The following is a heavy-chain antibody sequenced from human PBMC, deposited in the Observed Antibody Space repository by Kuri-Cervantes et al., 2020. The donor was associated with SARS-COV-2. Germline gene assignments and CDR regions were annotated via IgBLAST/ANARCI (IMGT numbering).Heavy chain of an antibody. CDR2: IGGSGGNT. J-gene: IGHJ5*02. CDR3: AKAGGIEIPAATSWFDP. V-gene: IGHV3-23*01. Sequence: GGSLRLSCAVSGFPFSDYAMSWVRQAPGKGLEWVSGIGGSGGNTYYADSVKGRFTISRDNSKNTLYLQMTSLSAGDTAIYYCAKAGGIEIPAATSWFDPWGQGTLVTVSS. CDR1: GFPFSDYA. D-gene: IGHD2-2*01.